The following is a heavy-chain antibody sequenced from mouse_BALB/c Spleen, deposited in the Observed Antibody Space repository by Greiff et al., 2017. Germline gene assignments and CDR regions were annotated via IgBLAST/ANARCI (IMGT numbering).Heavy chain of an antibody. D-gene: IGHD1-3*01. CDR3: TRGKTNAMDY. Sequence: QVQLKESGAELVRPGASVKLSCKASGYTFTSYWINWVKQRPGQGLEWIGNIYPSDSYTNYNQKFKDKATLTVDKSSSTAYMQLSSPTSEDSAVYYCTRGKTNAMDYWGQGTSVTVSS. CDR1: GYTFTSYW. CDR2: IYPSDSYT. J-gene: IGHJ4*01. V-gene: IGHV1-69*02.